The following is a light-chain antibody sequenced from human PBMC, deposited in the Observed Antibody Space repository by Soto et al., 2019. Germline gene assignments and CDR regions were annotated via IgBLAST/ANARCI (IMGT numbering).Light chain of an antibody. CDR3: QQYNNWAPWT. Sequence: EIVMTQSPATLSVSPGERATLSCRASQSVSSNLAWYQQKPGQAPRLLIYGASTRATGIPARFSGSGSGTEFTLTISSLQSEDLADYYCQQYNNWAPWTFGQGTKVEIK. CDR2: GAS. CDR1: QSVSSN. V-gene: IGKV3-15*01. J-gene: IGKJ1*01.